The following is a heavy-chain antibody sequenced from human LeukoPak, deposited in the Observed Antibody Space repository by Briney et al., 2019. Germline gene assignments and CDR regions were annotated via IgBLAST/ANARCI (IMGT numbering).Heavy chain of an antibody. V-gene: IGHV1-46*01. CDR2: INPSGGST. CDR3: ASGMTYYYDSSGYGMDV. CDR1: GYTFTSYY. D-gene: IGHD3-22*01. J-gene: IGHJ6*02. Sequence: ASVKVSCKASGYTFTSYYMHWVRQAPGQGLEWMGIINPSGGSTSYAQKFQGRVTMTRDTSTSTVYMELSSLRSEDTAVYYCASGMTYYYDSSGYGMDVWGQGTTVTVSS.